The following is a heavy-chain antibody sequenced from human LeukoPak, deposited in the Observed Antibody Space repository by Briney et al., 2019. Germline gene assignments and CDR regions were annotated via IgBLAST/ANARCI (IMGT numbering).Heavy chain of an antibody. CDR1: GYTFISYY. Sequence: ASVKVFCKASGYTFISYYMHWVRQAPGQGLEWMGMINPNGGSTIYAQKFQGRVTMTRDTSTSTVYMELSSLRSEDTAVYYCARDRGDPRHCFDYWGQGTLVTVSS. V-gene: IGHV1-46*01. J-gene: IGHJ4*02. CDR2: INPNGGST. D-gene: IGHD2-21*02. CDR3: ARDRGDPRHCFDY.